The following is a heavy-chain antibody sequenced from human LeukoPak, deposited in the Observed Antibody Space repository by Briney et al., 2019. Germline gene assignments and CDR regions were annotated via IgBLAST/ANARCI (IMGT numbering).Heavy chain of an antibody. V-gene: IGHV3-21*01. CDR1: GFTFTSYS. J-gene: IGHJ4*02. Sequence: GGSLRLSCAASGFTFTSYSMNWVRQAPGKGLVWVSITRSSNGHIYYADSVKGRFTISRDKAKKSLYLQMNSLRAEDTAVYYCARGEGPSTLDYWGQGTLVTVSS. CDR3: ARGEGPSTLDY. D-gene: IGHD3-3*02. CDR2: TRSSNGHI.